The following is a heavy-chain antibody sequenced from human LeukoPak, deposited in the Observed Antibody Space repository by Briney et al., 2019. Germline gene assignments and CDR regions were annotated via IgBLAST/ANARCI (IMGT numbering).Heavy chain of an antibody. D-gene: IGHD3-22*01. CDR3: ARASYSYDINGWVPFDY. V-gene: IGHV4-39*01. J-gene: IGHJ4*02. Sequence: PSKTLSLTCTVSGDSMSSRTYYWVWIRQPPGKGLEWIGSIYYSGSTYYNPSLKGRVTMSVDTSKNQFSLNLNSVTAADTAVYYCARASYSYDINGWVPFDYWGQGTLVTVSS. CDR2: IYYSGST. CDR1: GDSMSSRTYY.